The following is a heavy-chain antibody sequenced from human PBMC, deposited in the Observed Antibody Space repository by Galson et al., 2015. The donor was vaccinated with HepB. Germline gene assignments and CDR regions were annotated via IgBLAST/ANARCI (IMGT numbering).Heavy chain of an antibody. CDR1: GFTFSSYG. J-gene: IGHJ4*02. D-gene: IGHD4-17*01. CDR3: AKDLSYGDYAPSTGY. Sequence: SLRLSCAASGFTFSSYGIHWVRQAPGKGLEWVAVISYDGSNKYYADSVKGRFTISRDNSKNTLYLQMNSLRAEDTAVYYCAKDLSYGDYAPSTGYWGQGTLVTVSS. V-gene: IGHV3-30*18. CDR2: ISYDGSNK.